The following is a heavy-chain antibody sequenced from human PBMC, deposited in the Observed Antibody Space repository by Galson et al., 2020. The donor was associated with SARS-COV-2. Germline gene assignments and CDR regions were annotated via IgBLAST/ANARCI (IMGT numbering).Heavy chain of an antibody. D-gene: IGHD2-2*01. CDR1: GDSVSSNSAT. J-gene: IGHJ4*02. CDR2: TYYRSKWYN. CDR3: ARRTVVGAFDY. V-gene: IGHV6-1*01. Sequence: SETLSLTCAISGDSVSSNSATWTWIRQSPSRGLEWLGRTYYRSKWYNDYALSVRSRISINPDTSKNQLSLQLNSVTPKDTAVYYCARRTVVGAFDYWGQGTLVTVSS.